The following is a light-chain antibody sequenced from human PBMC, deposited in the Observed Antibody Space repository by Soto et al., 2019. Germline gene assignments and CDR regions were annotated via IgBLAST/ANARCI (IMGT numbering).Light chain of an antibody. CDR1: QGISRW. J-gene: IGKJ1*01. V-gene: IGKV1-5*01. CDR2: EAS. CDR3: QQSNSKSWT. Sequence: DIQMTQSPSTLSASVGNRVTITCRASQGISRWLAWYQQKPGRAPKLLIYEASILEIGVPSRFSGSGSGTEFTLTISSLQPSDFATYYCQQSNSKSWTFGQGTRVEIK.